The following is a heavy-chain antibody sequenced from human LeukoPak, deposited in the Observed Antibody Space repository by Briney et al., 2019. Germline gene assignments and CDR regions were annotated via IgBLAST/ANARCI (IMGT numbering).Heavy chain of an antibody. J-gene: IGHJ4*02. V-gene: IGHV4-39*01. D-gene: IGHD6-13*01. CDR2: IYYSGST. Sequence: SETLSLTCTVSGGSISSSSYYWGWIRQPPGKGLEWIGSIYYSGSTYYNPSLKSRVTISVDTSKNQFSLKLGFVTAADTAVYYCARHGSIATGAFTHWGQGTLVTVSS. CDR3: ARHGSIATGAFTH. CDR1: GGSISSSSYY.